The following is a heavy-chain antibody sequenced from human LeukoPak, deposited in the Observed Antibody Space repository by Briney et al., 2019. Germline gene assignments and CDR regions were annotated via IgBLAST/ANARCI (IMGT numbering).Heavy chain of an antibody. V-gene: IGHV1-8*03. CDR1: GYTFTSYD. CDR3: ARVVGYCSSTSCYAEGLPDY. CDR2: MNPNSGNT. Sequence: ASVKVSCKASGYTFTSYDINWVRQATGQGLEWMGWMNPNSGNTGYAQKFQGRVTITRNTSISTAYMELSSLRSEDTAVYYCARVVGYCSSTSCYAEGLPDYWGQGTLVTVSS. J-gene: IGHJ4*02. D-gene: IGHD2-2*01.